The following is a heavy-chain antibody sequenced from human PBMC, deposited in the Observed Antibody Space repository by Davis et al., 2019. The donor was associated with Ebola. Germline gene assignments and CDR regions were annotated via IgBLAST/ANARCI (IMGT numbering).Heavy chain of an antibody. V-gene: IGHV3-7*01. CDR1: GFSFSSYW. D-gene: IGHD1-26*01. CDR3: AKDLGIVGASDLFDY. J-gene: IGHJ4*02. CDR2: IKQDGSEK. Sequence: GESLKISCAASGFSFSSYWMSWVRQAPGKGLEWVANIKQDGSEKYYVDSVEGRFTISRDNSKNTLYLQMNSLRAEDTAVYYCAKDLGIVGASDLFDYWGQGTLVTVSS.